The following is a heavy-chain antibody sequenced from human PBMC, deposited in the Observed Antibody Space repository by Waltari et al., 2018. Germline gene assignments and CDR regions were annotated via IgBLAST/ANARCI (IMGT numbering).Heavy chain of an antibody. J-gene: IGHJ4*02. D-gene: IGHD4-17*01. CDR3: ARGIYGDYIIDY. Sequence: QVQLVESGGGVVQPGRSLRLSCAASGFTFSSYGMHWVRQAPGKGLEWVAVIWYDGSNKYYAYSVKGRFTISRDNSKNTLYLQMNSLRAEDTAVYYCARGIYGDYIIDYWGQGTLVTVSS. V-gene: IGHV3-33*01. CDR2: IWYDGSNK. CDR1: GFTFSSYG.